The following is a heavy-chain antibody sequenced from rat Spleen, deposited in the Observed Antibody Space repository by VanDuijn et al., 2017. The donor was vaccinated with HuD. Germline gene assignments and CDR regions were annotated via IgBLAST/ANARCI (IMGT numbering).Heavy chain of an antibody. CDR3: ARQSYPGTPFDY. CDR2: ISTGGGNT. D-gene: IGHD1-4*01. Sequence: EVQLVESGGGLVQPGRSLKFSCAASGFTFSDYAMAWVRQAPKKGLEWVASISTGGGNTYYRDSVKGRFTISRDNAKSTLYLQMDSLRSEDTATYYCARQSYPGTPFDYWGQGVMVTVSS. J-gene: IGHJ2*01. V-gene: IGHV5S23*01. CDR1: GFTFSDYA.